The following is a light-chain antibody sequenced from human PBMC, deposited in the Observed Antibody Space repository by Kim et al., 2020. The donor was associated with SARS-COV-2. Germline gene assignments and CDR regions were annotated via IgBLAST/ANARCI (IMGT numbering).Light chain of an antibody. CDR2: GAS. CDR1: QSVSSSY. V-gene: IGKV3-20*01. CDR3: QQYVT. Sequence: NLSLSPGERATLSCRASQSVSSSYLAWYQQKPGQAPRLLIYGASSRATGIPDRFSGSGSGTDFTLTISRLEPEDFAVYYCQQYVTFGQGTKVDIK. J-gene: IGKJ1*01.